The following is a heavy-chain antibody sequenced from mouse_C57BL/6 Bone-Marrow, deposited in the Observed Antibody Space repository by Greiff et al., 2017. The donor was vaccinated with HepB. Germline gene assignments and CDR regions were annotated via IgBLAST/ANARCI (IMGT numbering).Heavy chain of an antibody. CDR2: IYPRSGNT. V-gene: IGHV1-81*01. CDR1: GYTFTSYG. CDR3: ARTYYSNFFYWYFDV. D-gene: IGHD2-5*01. Sequence: VKLQESGAELARPGASVKLSCKASGYTFTSYGISWVKQRTGQGLEWIGEIYPRSGNTYYNEKFKGKATLTADKSSSTAYMELRSLTSEDSAVYFCARTYYSNFFYWYFDVWGTGTTVTVSS. J-gene: IGHJ1*03.